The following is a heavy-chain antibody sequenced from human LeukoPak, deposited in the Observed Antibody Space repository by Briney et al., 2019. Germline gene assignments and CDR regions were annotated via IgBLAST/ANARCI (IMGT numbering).Heavy chain of an antibody. CDR2: INPSGGST. CDR1: GYTFTSYY. V-gene: IGHV1-46*01. D-gene: IGHD3-22*01. CDR3: ARALYDISGYYSRWDY. J-gene: IGHJ4*02. Sequence: GASVKVSCKASGYTFTSYYMHWVRQAPGQGLEWMGIINPSGGSTSYAQKFQGRVTMTRDTSTSTVYMELSSLRSEDTAVYYCARALYDISGYYSRWDYWGQGTLVTVSS.